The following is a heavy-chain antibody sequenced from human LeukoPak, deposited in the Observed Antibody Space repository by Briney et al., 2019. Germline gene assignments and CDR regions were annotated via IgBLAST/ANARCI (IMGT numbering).Heavy chain of an antibody. CDR1: GGSISSGGYS. D-gene: IGHD3-10*01. CDR2: IYHSGST. CDR3: ASYYYGSGNFDY. J-gene: IGHJ4*02. Sequence: SETLSLTCAVSGGSISSGGYSWSWIRQPPGKGLEWIGYIYHSGSTYYNPSLKSRVTISVDRSKNQFSLKLSSVTAADTAVYYCASYYYGSGNFDYWGQGTLVTVSS. V-gene: IGHV4-30-2*01.